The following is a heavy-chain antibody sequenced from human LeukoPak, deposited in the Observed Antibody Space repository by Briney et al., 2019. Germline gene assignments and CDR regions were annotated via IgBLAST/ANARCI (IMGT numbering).Heavy chain of an antibody. Sequence: SETLSLTCTASGGSIATYYWSWIRQPPGKGLEWLGYIYYNGHTDYNPSLKSRVTISVHTSKNQFSLKLSSVTAADTAVYYCARDRHWTNDWVFDYWGQGTLVTVSS. CDR2: IYYNGHT. D-gene: IGHD1/OR15-1a*01. CDR1: GGSIATYY. J-gene: IGHJ4*02. V-gene: IGHV4-59*01. CDR3: ARDRHWTNDWVFDY.